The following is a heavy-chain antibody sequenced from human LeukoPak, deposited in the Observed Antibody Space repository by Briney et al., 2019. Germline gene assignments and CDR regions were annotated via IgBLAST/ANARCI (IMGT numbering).Heavy chain of an antibody. D-gene: IGHD2-21*01. CDR1: GFTFSSYG. V-gene: IGHV3-21*01. Sequence: GESLRLSCAASGFTFSSYGLNWVRQAPGKGLEWVSTISSGGHIYYEDSVKGRFTISRDNAKNSLYLQMNSLRAEDTAVYYCAKDLQFHVPYWGQGTLVTVSS. CDR2: ISSGGHI. J-gene: IGHJ4*02. CDR3: AKDLQFHVPY.